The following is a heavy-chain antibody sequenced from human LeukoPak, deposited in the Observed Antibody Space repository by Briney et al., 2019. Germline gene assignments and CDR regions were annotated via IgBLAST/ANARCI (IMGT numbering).Heavy chain of an antibody. CDR1: GYTFTGYY. J-gene: IGHJ4*02. D-gene: IGHD5-12*01. CDR3: ARGRGYSGYDLGF. CDR2: INPNSGGT. Sequence: ASVKVSCKASGYTFTGYYMHWVRQAPGQGLEWMGWINPNSGGTNYAQEFQGWVTMTRDTSISTAYMELSRLRSDDTAVYYCARGRGYSGYDLGFWGQGTLVTVSS. V-gene: IGHV1-2*04.